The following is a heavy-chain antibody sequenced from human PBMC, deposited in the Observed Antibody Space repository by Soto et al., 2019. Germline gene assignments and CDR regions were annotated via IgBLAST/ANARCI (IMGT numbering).Heavy chain of an antibody. D-gene: IGHD4-17*01. Sequence: GGSLRLSCAASGFTFSSYAMGWVRQAPGKGLEWVSAISGSGGSTYYADSVKGRFTISRDNSKNTLYLQMNSLRAEDTAVYYCAKMRTVTTGCYYYYMDVWGKGTTVTVSS. J-gene: IGHJ6*03. CDR3: AKMRTVTTGCYYYYMDV. V-gene: IGHV3-23*01. CDR1: GFTFSSYA. CDR2: ISGSGGST.